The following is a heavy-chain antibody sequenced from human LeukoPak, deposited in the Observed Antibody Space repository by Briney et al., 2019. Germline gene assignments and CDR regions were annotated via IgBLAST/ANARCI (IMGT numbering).Heavy chain of an antibody. J-gene: IGHJ4*02. CDR3: AKEGRWLDS. CDR2: ISGSGGNT. D-gene: IGHD4-23*01. CDR1: GFTFNNYA. Sequence: GGSLRLSCAASGFTFNNYAMNWVRQAPGKGLEWVSSISGSGGNTYYADSVKGRFTISRDNSKNTLYLQINSLRTEDTAVYFCAKEGRWLDSWGQGTLVTVSS. V-gene: IGHV3-23*01.